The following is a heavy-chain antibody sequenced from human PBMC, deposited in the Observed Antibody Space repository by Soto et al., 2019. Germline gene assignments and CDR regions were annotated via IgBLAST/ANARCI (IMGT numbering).Heavy chain of an antibody. CDR1: GFTFTRYS. CDR2: ISSTTNYI. Sequence: PGGSLRLSCAASGFTFTRYSMNWVRQAPGKGLEWVSSISSTTNYIYYGDSMKGRFAISRDNAKNSLYLEMNSLRAEDTAVYYCARESEDLTSNFDYWGQGTLVTVSS. V-gene: IGHV3-21*06. J-gene: IGHJ4*02. CDR3: ARESEDLTSNFDY.